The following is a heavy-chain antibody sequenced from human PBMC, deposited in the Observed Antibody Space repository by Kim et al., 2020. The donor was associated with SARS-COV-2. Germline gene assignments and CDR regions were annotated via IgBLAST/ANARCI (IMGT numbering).Heavy chain of an antibody. CDR2: VKKDESET. J-gene: IGHJ4*02. V-gene: IGHV3-7*01. D-gene: IGHD3-10*02. CDR1: GFTFGSFW. Sequence: GGSLRLSCAASGFTFGSFWMRWVRQAPGKGLEWVATVKKDESETYYVDSVKGRFTISRDNARKSLFLQLNSLRAEDPAVYFCATGRYYYVFAYRCQGALV. CDR3: ATGRYYYVFAY.